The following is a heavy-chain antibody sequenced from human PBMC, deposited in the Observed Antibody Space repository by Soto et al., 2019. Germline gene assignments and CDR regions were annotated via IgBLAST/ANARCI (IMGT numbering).Heavy chain of an antibody. Sequence: SLRLSCAASGFTFSSYAMSWVRQAPGKGLEWVSHISSYATTYYADSVKGRFTISRDNSKNTLYLQMNSLRAEDTAVYFCAKTYMHPAYSTRLLAAIHISGQATIVTVSS. CDR2: ISSYATT. J-gene: IGHJ3*02. V-gene: IGHV3-23*01. CDR1: GFTFSSYA. D-gene: IGHD6-13*01. CDR3: AKTYMHPAYSTRLLAAIHI.